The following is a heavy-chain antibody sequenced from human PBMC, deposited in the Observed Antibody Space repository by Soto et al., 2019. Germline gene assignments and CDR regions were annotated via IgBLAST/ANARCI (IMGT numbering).Heavy chain of an antibody. CDR2: IIPIFDTT. J-gene: IGHJ2*01. Sequence: SEKGAFTAASGTLSNSVISRFRQAPRQRLKWMGGIIPIFDTTNYAQKLQGRITIIADESTNTVYMELSHLRSADTGVYYCARAPCGVAQARHDNRIDVGGRVT. CDR3: ARAPCGVAQARHDNRIDV. D-gene: IGHD3-10*01. CDR1: SGTLSNSV. V-gene: IGHV1-69*13.